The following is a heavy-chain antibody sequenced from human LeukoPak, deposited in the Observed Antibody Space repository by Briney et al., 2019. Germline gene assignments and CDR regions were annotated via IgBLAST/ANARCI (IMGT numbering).Heavy chain of an antibody. CDR3: ARAGLHALTADY. D-gene: IGHD2-15*01. CDR1: GFTFNTYS. J-gene: IGHJ4*02. V-gene: IGHV3-30*03. CDR2: ISYDGSNK. Sequence: PGGSLRLSCAASGFTFNTYSMSWVRQAPGKGLEWVAVISYDGSNKYYADSVKGRFTISRDNSKNTLYLQMNSLRAEDTAVYYCARAGLHALTADYWGQGTLVTVSS.